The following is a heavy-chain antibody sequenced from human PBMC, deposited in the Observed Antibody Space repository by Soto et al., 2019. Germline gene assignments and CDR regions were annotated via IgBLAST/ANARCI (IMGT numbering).Heavy chain of an antibody. J-gene: IGHJ4*02. V-gene: IGHV1-2*02. D-gene: IGHD1-26*01. CDR3: ARDLAKGGGSAGFDY. Sequence: QVQLVQSGAEVKKPGASVNVSCKASGYTFTVYYMHWVRQAPGQGLEWMGWINPKSDGTMYPQKFQGRVTMTWTTSISTAYMALTRLRSDDTAVYYCARDLAKGGGSAGFDYWGQGTLVTVSS. CDR2: INPKSDGT. CDR1: GYTFTVYY.